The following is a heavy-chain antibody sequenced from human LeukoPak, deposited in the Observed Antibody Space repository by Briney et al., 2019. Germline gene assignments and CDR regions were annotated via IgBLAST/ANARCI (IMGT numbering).Heavy chain of an antibody. CDR2: ITASGGT. Sequence: PGGSLRLSCAPSGFTFSSYAMSWVRQAPGKGLEWVSTITASGGTYYADSLKGRFTISRDTSKNTLYLQINSLRAEDTAVYYCAKRGRYYFDQWGQGTLVTVSS. J-gene: IGHJ4*02. CDR3: AKRGRYYFDQ. V-gene: IGHV3-23*01. CDR1: GFTFSSYA.